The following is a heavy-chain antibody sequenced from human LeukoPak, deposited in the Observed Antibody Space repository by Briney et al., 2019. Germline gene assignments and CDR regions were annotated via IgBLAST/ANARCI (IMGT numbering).Heavy chain of an antibody. CDR1: GFTFSSYW. V-gene: IGHV3-7*01. Sequence: GGSLRLSCAASGFTFSSYWMSWVRQAPGKGLEWVANIKQDGSEKYYVDSVKGRFTISRDNAKNSLYLQMNSLRAEDTAVYYCANYGSGSSIEYWGQGTLVTVSS. J-gene: IGHJ4*02. CDR3: ANYGSGSSIEY. CDR2: IKQDGSEK. D-gene: IGHD3-10*01.